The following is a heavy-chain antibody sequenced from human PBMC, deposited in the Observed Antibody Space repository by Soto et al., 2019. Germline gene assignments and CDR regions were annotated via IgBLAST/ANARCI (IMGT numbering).Heavy chain of an antibody. D-gene: IGHD3-10*01. CDR3: ARRAKLWFGELLRRDYGMDV. V-gene: IGHV4-34*01. Sequence: PSETLSLTCAVYGGSFSGYYWSWIRQPPGKGLEWIGEINHSGSTNYNPSLKSRVTISVDTSKNQFSLKLSSVTAADTAVYYCARRAKLWFGELLRRDYGMDVWGQGTPVTVSS. J-gene: IGHJ6*02. CDR1: GGSFSGYY. CDR2: INHSGST.